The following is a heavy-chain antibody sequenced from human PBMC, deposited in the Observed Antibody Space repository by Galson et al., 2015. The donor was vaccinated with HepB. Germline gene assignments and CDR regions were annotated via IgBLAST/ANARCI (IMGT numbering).Heavy chain of an antibody. CDR3: ARSPLRFLDWLPYYDYYYMDV. CDR2: MNTNTGKP. CDR1: GYTFTDYV. J-gene: IGHJ6*03. Sequence: SVKVSCKASGYTFTDYVVNWVRQAPGQGLEWMGWMNTNTGKPTYAPGFAGRFVFSLDTSVTTAYLQISSLETDDTAGYYCARSPLRFLDWLPYYDYYYMDVGGEGTTGTFSS. D-gene: IGHD3-3*01. V-gene: IGHV7-4-1*02.